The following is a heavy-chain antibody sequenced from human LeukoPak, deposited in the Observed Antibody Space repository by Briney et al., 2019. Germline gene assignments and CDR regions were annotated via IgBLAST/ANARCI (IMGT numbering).Heavy chain of an antibody. CDR1: GDSISSGYY. Sequence: SETLSLTCTVSGDSISSGYYWGWIRQPPGKGLEWIGSIYYSGSTYYNPSLKSRVTISVDTSKNQFSLKLSSVTAADTAVYYCASSLNHPTTVTRYYYYYMDVWGKGTTVTVSS. CDR3: ASSLNHPTTVTRYYYYYMDV. V-gene: IGHV4-38-2*02. D-gene: IGHD4-11*01. J-gene: IGHJ6*03. CDR2: IYYSGST.